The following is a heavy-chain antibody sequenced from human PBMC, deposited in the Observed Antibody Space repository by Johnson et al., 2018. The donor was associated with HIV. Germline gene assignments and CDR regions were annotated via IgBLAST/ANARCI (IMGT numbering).Heavy chain of an antibody. CDR1: GFTFDDYG. J-gene: IGHJ3*02. Sequence: VQLVESGGGVVRPGGSLRLSCAASGFTFDDYGMSWVRQAPGKGLEWVSVIYSGGSTYYADSVKGRFTISRDNSKNTLYLQMNSLRAEDTAVYYCARGDLRAFDIWGQGTMVTVSS. CDR3: ARGDLRAFDI. V-gene: IGHV3-66*01. CDR2: IYSGGST.